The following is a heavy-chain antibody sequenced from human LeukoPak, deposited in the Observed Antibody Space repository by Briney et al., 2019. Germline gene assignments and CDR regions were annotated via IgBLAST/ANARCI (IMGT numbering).Heavy chain of an antibody. CDR1: GFTFSDYY. CDR2: TSSSGSTI. CDR3: ARGATIPGDYYYYGMDV. J-gene: IGHJ6*02. Sequence: GGSLRLSCAASGFTFSDYYMSRIRQAPGKGLEWVSYTSSSGSTIYYADSVKGRFTISRDNAKNSLYLQMNSLRAEDMAVYYCARGATIPGDYYYYGMDVWGQGTTVTVSS. V-gene: IGHV3-11*01. D-gene: IGHD5-12*01.